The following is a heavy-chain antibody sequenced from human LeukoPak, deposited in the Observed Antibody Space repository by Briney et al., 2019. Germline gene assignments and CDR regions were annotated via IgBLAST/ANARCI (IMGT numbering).Heavy chain of an antibody. D-gene: IGHD3-22*01. CDR2: IFYTGST. J-gene: IGHJ4*02. Sequence: SETLSLTCAVSGGSISSYYWSWVRQPPGKGLEWIGYIFYTGSTKYGPSLNSRVTISLDTSKNQFSLKLSSVTAADTAVYYCARQPAGYYGKTGYYPYYFDYWGQGTLVTVSS. V-gene: IGHV4-59*08. CDR3: ARQPAGYYGKTGYYPYYFDY. CDR1: GGSISSYY.